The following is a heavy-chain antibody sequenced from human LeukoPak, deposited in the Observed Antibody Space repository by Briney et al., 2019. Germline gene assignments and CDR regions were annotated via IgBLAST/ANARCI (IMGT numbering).Heavy chain of an antibody. CDR3: AHSQVFSYGSFHDAYDI. D-gene: IGHD5-18*01. Sequence: NVSGPTLVKPTQTLTLTCSLSGVSLSTSGVGVGWIRQPPGKALEWLALIYWDDDSRYSPSLKSRLTIAKDTSKNQVVLTLTNMDSVDTATYYCAHSQVFSYGSFHDAYDIWGLGMLVTVSS. CDR2: IYWDDDS. J-gene: IGHJ3*02. V-gene: IGHV2-5*02. CDR1: GVSLSTSGVG.